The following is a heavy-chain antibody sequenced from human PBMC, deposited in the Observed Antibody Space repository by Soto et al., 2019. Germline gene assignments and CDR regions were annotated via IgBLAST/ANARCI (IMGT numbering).Heavy chain of an antibody. J-gene: IGHJ6*02. Sequence: ASVKVSCKASGYTFTSYYMHWVRQAPGQGLEWMGIINPSGGSTSYAQKFQGRVTMTRDTSTSTVYMELSSLRSEDTAVYYCARTIAVAGTYYYYGMDVWGQGTTVTV. V-gene: IGHV1-46*01. CDR1: GYTFTSYY. CDR2: INPSGGST. CDR3: ARTIAVAGTYYYYGMDV. D-gene: IGHD6-19*01.